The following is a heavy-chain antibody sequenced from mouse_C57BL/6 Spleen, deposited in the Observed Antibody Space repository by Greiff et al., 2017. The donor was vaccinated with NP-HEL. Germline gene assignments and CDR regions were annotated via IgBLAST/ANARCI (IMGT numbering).Heavy chain of an antibody. J-gene: IGHJ3*01. CDR3: ARGCGSSEFAY. V-gene: IGHV5-17*01. CDR2: ISSGSSTI. D-gene: IGHD1-1*01. Sequence: EVKLMESGGGLVKPGGSLKLSCAASGFTFSDYGMHWVRQAPEKGLEWVAYISSGSSTIYYADTVKGRFTISRDNAKNTLCLQMTSLRSEDTAMYYVARGCGSSEFAYWGQGTLVTVSA. CDR1: GFTFSDYG.